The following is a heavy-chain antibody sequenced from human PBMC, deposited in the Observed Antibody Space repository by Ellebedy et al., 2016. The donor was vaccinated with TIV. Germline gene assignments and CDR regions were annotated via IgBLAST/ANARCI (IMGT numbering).Heavy chain of an antibody. CDR3: VRDIGYYYGSSGGLFDY. J-gene: IGHJ4*02. V-gene: IGHV3-48*02. CDR2: ITPSSDGM. Sequence: GESLKISCTASGFIFSIYSMTWVRQAPGKGLEWISYITPSSDGMYYADSVKGRFTISRDNAKSSLYLQMDSLRDEDTAVYYCVRDIGYYYGSSGGLFDYWGQGTLVTVSS. CDR1: GFIFSIYS. D-gene: IGHD3-22*01.